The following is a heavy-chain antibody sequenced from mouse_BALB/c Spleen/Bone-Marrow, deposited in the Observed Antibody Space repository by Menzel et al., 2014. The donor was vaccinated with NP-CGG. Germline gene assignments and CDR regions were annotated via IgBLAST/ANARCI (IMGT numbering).Heavy chain of an antibody. V-gene: IGHV5-9*03. CDR3: ARYMITTSYFDY. D-gene: IGHD2-4*01. Sequence: EVKLVESGGGLVKPGGSLKLSCAASGFTFSSYTMSWVRQTPEKRLEWVATISSGGGNTYYQDSVRGRFTISRDNAKNNLYLQMSSLRSEDTALYYCARYMITTSYFDYWGQGTTLTVSS. CDR1: GFTFSSYT. J-gene: IGHJ2*01. CDR2: ISSGGGNT.